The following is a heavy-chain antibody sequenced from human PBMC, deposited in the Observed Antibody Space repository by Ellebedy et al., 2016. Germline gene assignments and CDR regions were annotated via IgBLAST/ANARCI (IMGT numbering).Heavy chain of an antibody. CDR3: ARSYYDSSGYYYFDY. D-gene: IGHD3-22*01. J-gene: IGHJ4*02. CDR1: GFTFSSYG. V-gene: IGHV3-33*01. CDR2: IWYDGSNK. Sequence: GESLKISXAASGFTFSSYGMHWVRQAPGKGLEWVAVIWYDGSNKYYADSVKGRFTISRDNSKNTLYLQMNSLRAEDTAVYYCARSYYDSSGYYYFDYWGQGTLVTVSS.